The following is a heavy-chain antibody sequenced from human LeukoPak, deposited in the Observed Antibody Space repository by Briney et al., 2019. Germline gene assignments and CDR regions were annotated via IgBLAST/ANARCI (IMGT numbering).Heavy chain of an antibody. CDR3: ARDSSYSFDY. V-gene: IGHV3-48*01. Sequence: GGSLRLSCAASGFTFSSYSMNWVRQAPGKGLEWVSCISDSGSVIWYADSVKGRFTISRDNAKNSLHLQMSNLRAEDTAVYHCARDSSYSFDYWGQGALVTVSS. CDR1: GFTFSSYS. D-gene: IGHD2-21*01. CDR2: ISDSGSVI. J-gene: IGHJ4*02.